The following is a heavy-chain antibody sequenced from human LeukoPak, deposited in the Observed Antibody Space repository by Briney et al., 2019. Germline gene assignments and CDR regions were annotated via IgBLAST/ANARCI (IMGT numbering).Heavy chain of an antibody. Sequence: HPGGSLRLSCVASGFSFSSYVMNWVRQAPGTGLEWVSAISGNGGSTYYADSVKGRFTISRDNSKNTLSLQMNSLRAEDTAVYYCAKGGELWLTYFDQWGEGTLVTASS. CDR2: ISGNGGST. D-gene: IGHD5-18*01. CDR1: GFSFSSYV. CDR3: AKGGELWLTYFDQ. J-gene: IGHJ4*02. V-gene: IGHV3-23*01.